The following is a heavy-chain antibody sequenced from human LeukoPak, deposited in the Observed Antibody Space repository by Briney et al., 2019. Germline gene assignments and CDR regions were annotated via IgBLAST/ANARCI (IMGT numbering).Heavy chain of an antibody. J-gene: IGHJ6*02. CDR1: GFTFSNYA. Sequence: GGSLRLSCAASGFTFSNYAMHWVRQAPGKGLQWVAVLLFDRSNKYTDSVKGRFTISRDNSKNTLYLQMNSLRAEDTAVYYCARDLLGMDVWGQGTTVTVSS. V-gene: IGHV3-30*10. CDR2: LLFDRSNK. CDR3: ARDLLGMDV.